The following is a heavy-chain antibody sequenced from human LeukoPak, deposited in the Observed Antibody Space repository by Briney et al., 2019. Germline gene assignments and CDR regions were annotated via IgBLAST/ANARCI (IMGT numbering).Heavy chain of an antibody. CDR3: ARGLYDSSGYPYYFDY. V-gene: IGHV3-21*01. CDR2: ISSSSSYI. J-gene: IGHJ4*02. D-gene: IGHD3-22*01. Sequence: GGSLRLSCAASGFTFSSYSMNWVRQAPGKGLEWVSSISSSSSYIYYADSVKGRFTISRDNAKNSPYLQINSLRAEDTAVYYCARGLYDSSGYPYYFDYWGQGTLVTVSS. CDR1: GFTFSSYS.